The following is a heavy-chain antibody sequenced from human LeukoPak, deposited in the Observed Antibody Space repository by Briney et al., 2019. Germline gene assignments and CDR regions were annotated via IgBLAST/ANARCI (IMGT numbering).Heavy chain of an antibody. CDR2: IYYSGST. Sequence: PSETLSLTCTVSGGSISSYYWSWIRQPPGKGLEWNGYIYYSGSTNYNPSLKSRVTISVDTSKNQFSLKLSSVTAADTAVYYRAGCGLVGYFDYWGQGTLVTVSS. CDR1: GGSISSYY. D-gene: IGHD2-8*02. V-gene: IGHV4-59*01. CDR3: AGCGLVGYFDY. J-gene: IGHJ4*02.